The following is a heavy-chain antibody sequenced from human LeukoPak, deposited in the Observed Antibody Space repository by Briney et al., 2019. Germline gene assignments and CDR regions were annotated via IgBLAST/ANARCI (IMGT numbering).Heavy chain of an antibody. CDR2: IYPGDSQT. V-gene: IGHV5-51*01. CDR1: GYSFTNYW. J-gene: IGHJ4*02. Sequence: GESLKISCKGSGYSFTNYWIAWVRQMPGKGLEWMGIIYPGDSQTRYRPSFQGQVTMSVDKSISTAYLQWSDLKASDTAMYFCARSPLTPYYFDYWGQGTLVTVSS. CDR3: ARSPLTPYYFDY.